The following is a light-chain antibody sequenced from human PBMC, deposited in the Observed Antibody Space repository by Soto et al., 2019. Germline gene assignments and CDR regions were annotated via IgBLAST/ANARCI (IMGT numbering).Light chain of an antibody. CDR1: QSVSSSY. CDR3: QQYGSSCGT. Sequence: EIVLTQSPGTLSLSPGERATLSCRASQSVSSSYLAWYQQKPGQAPRLLIYGASSRATGIPDRFSGSGSGTDFTLTISRLEPEDFAVYYCQQYGSSCGTFGQGTKVDIK. J-gene: IGKJ1*01. V-gene: IGKV3-20*01. CDR2: GAS.